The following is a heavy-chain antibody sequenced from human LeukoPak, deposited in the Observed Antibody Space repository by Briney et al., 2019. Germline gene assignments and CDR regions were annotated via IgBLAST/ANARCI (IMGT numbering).Heavy chain of an antibody. Sequence: SETLSLTCAVYGGSFSDYYWSWIRQTPGTGLEWIGEINHSGGTNYNPSLKSRVTISVDTSKNQFYLKMTSMTAADTAVYYCAELGITMIGGVWGKGTTVTISS. CDR3: AELGITMIGGV. CDR1: GGSFSDYY. V-gene: IGHV4-34*01. CDR2: INHSGGT. D-gene: IGHD3-10*02. J-gene: IGHJ6*04.